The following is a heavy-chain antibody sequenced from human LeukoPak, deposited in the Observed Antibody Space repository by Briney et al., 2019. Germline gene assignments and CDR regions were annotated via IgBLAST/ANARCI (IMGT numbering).Heavy chain of an antibody. V-gene: IGHV3-9*01. CDR2: ISWNSGSV. J-gene: IGHJ4*02. D-gene: IGHD3-22*01. Sequence: PGRSLRLSCAASGFTFDDYATHWVRQAPGKGLEWVAGISWNSGSVGYADSVKGRFTISRDNAKNSLDLQMNSLRAEDTALYFCAKDFTYYSDSSGYTFDYWGQGTLVTVSS. CDR3: AKDFTYYSDSSGYTFDY. CDR1: GFTFDDYA.